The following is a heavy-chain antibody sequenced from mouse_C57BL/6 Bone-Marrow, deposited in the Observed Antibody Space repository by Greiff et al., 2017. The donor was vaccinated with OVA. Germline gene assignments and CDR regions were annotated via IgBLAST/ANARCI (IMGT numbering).Heavy chain of an antibody. V-gene: IGHV5-17*01. CDR1: GFTFSDYG. D-gene: IGHD2-3*01. Sequence: EVQRVESGGGLVKPGGSLKLSCAASGFTFSDYGMHWVRQAPEKGLEWVAYISSGSSTIYYADTVKGRFTISSDTAKNTLFLQMTRLRSEDTAMYYCARFDGYYYFDYWGQGTTLTVSS. CDR3: ARFDGYYYFDY. CDR2: ISSGSSTI. J-gene: IGHJ2*01.